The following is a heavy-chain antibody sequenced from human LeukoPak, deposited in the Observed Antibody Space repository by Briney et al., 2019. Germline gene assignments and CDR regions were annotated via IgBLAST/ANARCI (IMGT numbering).Heavy chain of an antibody. Sequence: SVKVSCTASGFTFTSSAVQWVRQARGQRLEWIGWIVVGSGNTNYAQKFQERVTITRDMSTSTAYMELSSLRSEDTAVYYCAAVPQWYYDSSGYRDYWGQGTLVTVSS. CDR3: AAVPQWYYDSSGYRDY. CDR1: GFTFTSSA. D-gene: IGHD3-22*01. CDR2: IVVGSGNT. J-gene: IGHJ4*02. V-gene: IGHV1-58*01.